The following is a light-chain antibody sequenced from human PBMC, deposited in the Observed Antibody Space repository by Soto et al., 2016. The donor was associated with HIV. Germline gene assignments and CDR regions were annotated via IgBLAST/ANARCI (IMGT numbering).Light chain of an antibody. CDR2: KAS. J-gene: IGKJ1*01. CDR1: QNVNRW. V-gene: IGKV1-5*03. CDR3: QQYNTFPRT. Sequence: DIQMTQSPSSLSASVGDRVTITCRASQNVNRWLAWYQQKPGKAPNLLIYKASTLQAGVPSRFSGSGSGTEFTLAISSLQPGDFATYYCQQYNTFPRTFGQGTKVDI.